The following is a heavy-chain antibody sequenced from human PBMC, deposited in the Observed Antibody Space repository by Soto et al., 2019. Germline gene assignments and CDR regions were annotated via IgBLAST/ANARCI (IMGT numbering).Heavy chain of an antibody. J-gene: IGHJ4*02. Sequence: QVQLVESGGGVVQPGRSLRLSCAASRFTFSRYAMHWVRQAPGKGLEWVAVISYDGRQKHYVDSVKGRFTISRDESDNTLYLQMSSLRPEDTAVYYCAKDGYFDTSYFDHWGQGTLVTVSS. D-gene: IGHD3-22*01. CDR1: RFTFSRYA. CDR2: ISYDGRQK. V-gene: IGHV3-30*04. CDR3: AKDGYFDTSYFDH.